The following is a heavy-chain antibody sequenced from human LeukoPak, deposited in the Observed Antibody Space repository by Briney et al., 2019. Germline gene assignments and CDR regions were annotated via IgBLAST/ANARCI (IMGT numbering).Heavy chain of an antibody. J-gene: IGHJ4*02. Sequence: NASETLSLTCTVSGGSISSSSYYWGWIRQPPGKGLEWIGSIYYSGSTYYNPSLKSRVTISVDTSKNQFSLKLSSVTAADTAVYYCARSVRYSSPDYWGQGTLVTVSS. CDR1: GGSISSSSYY. CDR2: IYYSGST. D-gene: IGHD6-19*01. V-gene: IGHV4-39*01. CDR3: ARSVRYSSPDY.